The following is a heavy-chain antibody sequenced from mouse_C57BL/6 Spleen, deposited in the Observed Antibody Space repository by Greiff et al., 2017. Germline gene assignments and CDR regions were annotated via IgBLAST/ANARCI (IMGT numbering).Heavy chain of an antibody. D-gene: IGHD1-1*01. J-gene: IGHJ2*01. CDR1: GYTFTSYW. CDR2: IDPSDSET. CDR3: ARGGYYGSSYFDY. V-gene: IGHV1-52*01. Sequence: QVQLQQPGAELVRPGSSVKLSCKASGYTFTSYWMHWVKQRPIQGLEWIGNIDPSDSETHYNQKFKDKATLTVDESSSTAYMQLSSLTSEDSAVYYCARGGYYGSSYFDYWGQGTTLTVSS.